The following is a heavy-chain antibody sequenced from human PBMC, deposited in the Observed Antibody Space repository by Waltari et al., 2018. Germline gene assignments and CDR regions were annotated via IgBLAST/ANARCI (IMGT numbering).Heavy chain of an antibody. J-gene: IGHJ1*01. CDR3: ATVPKDTFGGVIVIPRYFQH. V-gene: IGHV1-69-2*01. CDR1: GYTFTDYY. CDR2: VDPEDGET. D-gene: IGHD3-16*02. Sequence: EVQLVQSGAEVKKPGATVKISCKVSGYTFTDYYMHWVQQAPGTGLEWMGLVDPEDGETIYEEKFQGRVTITADTATDTAYMELSSLRSEDTAVYYCATVPKDTFGGVIVIPRYFQHWGQGTLVTVSS.